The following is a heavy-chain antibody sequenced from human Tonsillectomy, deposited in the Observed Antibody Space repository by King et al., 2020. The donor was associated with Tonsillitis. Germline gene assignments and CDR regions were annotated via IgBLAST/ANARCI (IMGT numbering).Heavy chain of an antibody. CDR3: AKFWGSGNWNNLPDY. V-gene: IGHV3-23*04. J-gene: IGHJ4*02. Sequence: VQLVESGGGLVQPGGSLRLSCAASEFTFSNYAMSWVRQTPGKGLEWLSTISDSGANTYYADSVKGRFTISRDNSKNTLYLQMNSLGAEDTAVYYCAKFWGSGNWNNLPDYWGQGTLVTVSS. D-gene: IGHD3-10*01. CDR1: EFTFSNYA. CDR2: ISDSGANT.